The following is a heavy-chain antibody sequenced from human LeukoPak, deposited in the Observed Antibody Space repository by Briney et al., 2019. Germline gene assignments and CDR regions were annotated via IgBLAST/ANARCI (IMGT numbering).Heavy chain of an antibody. D-gene: IGHD3-22*01. J-gene: IGHJ4*02. V-gene: IGHV4-34*01. CDR3: ARVGAYYDSSGHSNDY. CDR2: INHSGST. Sequence: SETLSLTCAVYGGSFSGYYWSWIRQPPGKGLEWIGEINHSGSTNYNPSLKSRVTISVDTSKNQFSLKLSSVTAADTAVYYCARVGAYYDSSGHSNDYWGQGTLVTVS. CDR1: GGSFSGYY.